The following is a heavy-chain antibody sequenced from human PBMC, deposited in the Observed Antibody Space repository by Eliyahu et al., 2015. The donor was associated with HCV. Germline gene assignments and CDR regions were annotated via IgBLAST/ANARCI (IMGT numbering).Heavy chain of an antibody. CDR3: ARDAAYSDLDY. CDR2: INPNSGST. D-gene: IGHD4-11*01. V-gene: IGHV1-2*06. Sequence: QVQLVQSGAEVKKPGASVKVSCKTSGYIFTGYNMHWVRQAPGQGLEWMGRINPNSGSTKYTRNLQGRVTMTTNTSISTAYMELRGLQSDDTAVYYCARDAAYSDLDYWGQGTLVSVSS. J-gene: IGHJ4*02. CDR1: GYIFTGYN.